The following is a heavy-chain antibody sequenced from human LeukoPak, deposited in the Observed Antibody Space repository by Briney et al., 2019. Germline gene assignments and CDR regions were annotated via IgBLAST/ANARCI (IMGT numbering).Heavy chain of an antibody. CDR3: ARDHSGWDYFDY. V-gene: IGHV3-9*01. D-gene: IGHD1-26*01. J-gene: IGHJ4*02. CDR1: GFTFDDYA. CDR2: ISWNSATI. Sequence: GRSLRLSCAASGFTFDDYAMHWVRQTPGKGLEWVSHISWNSATIEYADSVKGRFTISRDNSKNTLYLQMNSLTVEDTAVYFCARDHSGWDYFDYWGQGTVVSVSS.